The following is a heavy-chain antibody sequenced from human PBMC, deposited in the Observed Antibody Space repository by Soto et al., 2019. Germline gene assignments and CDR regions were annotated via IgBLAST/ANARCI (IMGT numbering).Heavy chain of an antibody. V-gene: IGHV3-30-3*01. CDR2: ISYDGSNK. CDR3: ARDPSITMIVSELDDY. J-gene: IGHJ4*02. Sequence: QVQLVESGGGVVQPGRSLRLSCAASGFTFSSYAMHWVRQAPGKGLEWVAVISYDGSNKYYADSVKGRFTISRDNSKNTLYLQMNSLRAEDTAVYYCARDPSITMIVSELDDYWGQGTLVTVSS. CDR1: GFTFSSYA. D-gene: IGHD3-22*01.